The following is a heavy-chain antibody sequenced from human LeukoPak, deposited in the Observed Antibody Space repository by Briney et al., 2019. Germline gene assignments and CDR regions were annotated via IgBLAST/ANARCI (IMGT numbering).Heavy chain of an antibody. V-gene: IGHV1-2*02. Sequence: ASVKVSCKASGYTFTGYYMHWVRQAPGQGLEWMGWINPNSGGTNYAQKFQGRVTMTRDTSISTAYMELSRLRSDDTAVYYCASPGGDYDSGGAQTDYWGQGTLVTVSS. D-gene: IGHD3-22*01. CDR1: GYTFTGYY. CDR3: ASPGGDYDSGGAQTDY. J-gene: IGHJ4*02. CDR2: INPNSGGT.